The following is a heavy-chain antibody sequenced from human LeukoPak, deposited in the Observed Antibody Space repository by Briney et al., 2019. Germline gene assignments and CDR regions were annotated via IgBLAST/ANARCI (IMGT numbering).Heavy chain of an antibody. J-gene: IGHJ3*02. CDR2: ISSSSSYI. CDR3: ASRGTGMRHAFDI. CDR1: GFTFSSYS. V-gene: IGHV3-21*01. Sequence: MTGGSLRLSCAASGFTFSSYSMTWVRQAPGKGLEWVSSISSSSSYIYYADSVKGRFTISRDNAKNSLYLQMNSLRAEDTAVYYCASRGTGMRHAFDIWGQGTMVTVSS. D-gene: IGHD2-8*01.